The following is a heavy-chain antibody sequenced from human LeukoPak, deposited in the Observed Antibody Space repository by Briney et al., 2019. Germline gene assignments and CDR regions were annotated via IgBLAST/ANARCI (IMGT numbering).Heavy chain of an antibody. CDR2: IKQDGSEK. D-gene: IGHD2-21*02. V-gene: IGHV3-7*01. CDR1: GFTFSSFW. Sequence: GGSLRLSCAASGFTFSSFWMSWVRPAPGKGLEWVANIKQDGSEKYYVDSVKGRFTISRDNAKNSLYLQMNSLRAEDTAVYYCARVSCGGDCYLDYWGQGTLVTVSS. CDR3: ARVSCGGDCYLDY. J-gene: IGHJ4*02.